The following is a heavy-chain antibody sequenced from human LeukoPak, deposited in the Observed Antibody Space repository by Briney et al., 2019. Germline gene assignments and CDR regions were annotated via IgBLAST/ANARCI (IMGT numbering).Heavy chain of an antibody. D-gene: IGHD3-9*01. CDR1: GFPFSSYA. CDR3: AKRSGDWLLYRYFDY. Sequence: PGGSLRLSCAASGFPFSSYAMSWVRQAPGKGLEWVSAISVSGGSTYYADSVKGRFTISRDNSKNTLYLQMNSLRAEDTAVYYCAKRSGDWLLYRYFDYWGQGTLVTVSS. V-gene: IGHV3-23*01. J-gene: IGHJ4*02. CDR2: ISVSGGST.